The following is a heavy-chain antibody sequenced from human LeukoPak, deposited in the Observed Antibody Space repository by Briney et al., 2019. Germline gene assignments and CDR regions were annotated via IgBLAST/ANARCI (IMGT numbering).Heavy chain of an antibody. D-gene: IGHD6-13*01. V-gene: IGHV3-21*01. CDR1: GFTFSSYA. CDR3: ARDPLAAAGTQVDY. J-gene: IGHJ4*02. CDR2: ISSSSSYI. Sequence: NAGGSLRLSCAASGFTFSSYAMSWVRQAPGKGLEWVSSISSSSSYIYYADSVKGRFTISRDNAKNSLYLQMNSLRAEDTAVYYCARDPLAAAGTQVDYWGQGTLVTVSS.